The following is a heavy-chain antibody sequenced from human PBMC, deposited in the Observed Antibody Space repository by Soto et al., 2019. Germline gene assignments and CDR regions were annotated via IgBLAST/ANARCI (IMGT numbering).Heavy chain of an antibody. J-gene: IGHJ6*02. CDR1: GGSFSCYY. CDR3: ARATYYYDSSGYPWYYYYGMDV. Sequence: SETLSLTCAVYGGSFSCYYWSWIRQPPGKGLEWIGEINHSGSTNYNPSLKSRVTISVDTSKNQFSLKLSSVTAADTAVYYCARATYYYDSSGYPWYYYYGMDVWGQGTTVTVSS. CDR2: INHSGST. V-gene: IGHV4-34*01. D-gene: IGHD3-22*01.